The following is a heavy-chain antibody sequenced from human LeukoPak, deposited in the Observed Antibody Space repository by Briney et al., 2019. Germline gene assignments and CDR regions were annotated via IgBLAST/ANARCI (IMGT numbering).Heavy chain of an antibody. J-gene: IGHJ3*02. CDR2: IYPGDSDI. Sequence: GESLKISCQGSGYRFTNYWIAWVRHMPGKGLEWMGIIYPGDSDIRYSPSFQGQVTISADKSISTAYLQWSSLKASDTAMYYCARYHCDRDDAFDIWGQGTMVTVSS. CDR1: GYRFTNYW. V-gene: IGHV5-51*01. D-gene: IGHD3-10*02. CDR3: ARYHCDRDDAFDI.